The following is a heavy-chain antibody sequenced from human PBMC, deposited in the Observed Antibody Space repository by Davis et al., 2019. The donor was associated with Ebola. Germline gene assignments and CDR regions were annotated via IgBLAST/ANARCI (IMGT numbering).Heavy chain of an antibody. V-gene: IGHV3-23*01. CDR2: ISGSGGSK. CDR1: KFTITSYA. D-gene: IGHD3-10*01. CDR3: AKDLRGYYGSGSYYVN. J-gene: IGHJ4*02. Sequence: GGSLRLSCEGSKFTITSYAMSWVRQTPGKGLEWVSGISGSGGSKYYADSVKARSNISRDESKNTLYLQMTSLRAEDTAVYYCAKDLRGYYGSGSYYVNWGQGTLVTVSS.